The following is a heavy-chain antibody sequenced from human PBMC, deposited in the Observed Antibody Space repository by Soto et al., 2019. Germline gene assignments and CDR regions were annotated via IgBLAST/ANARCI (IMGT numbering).Heavy chain of an antibody. CDR3: ARSRVAATGACGY. CDR1: GFTFSSYA. CDR2: ISYDGSNK. V-gene: IGHV3-30-3*01. Sequence: ESGGGVVQPGRSLRLSCAASGFTFSSYAMHWVRQAPGTGLEWVAVISYDGSNKYYADSVKGRFTISRDNSKNTLYLQMNSLRAEDTAVYYCARSRVAATGACGYWGQGTLVTVSS. D-gene: IGHD2-15*01. J-gene: IGHJ4*02.